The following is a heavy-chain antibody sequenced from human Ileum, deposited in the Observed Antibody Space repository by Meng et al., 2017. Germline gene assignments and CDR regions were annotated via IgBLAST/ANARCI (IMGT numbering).Heavy chain of an antibody. CDR1: GFTFSGHW. CDR2: ISSDGRTP. V-gene: IGHV3-74*03. CDR3: TSDRLCH. J-gene: IGHJ1*01. Sequence: GESLKISCAASGFTFSGHWMHWVRQAPGKGPVWVSDISSDGRTPKYADSVKGRFTISRDNAKNTVSLQMNSLRVEDTGIYYCTSDRLCHWGQGTLVTVSS. D-gene: IGHD2-21*01.